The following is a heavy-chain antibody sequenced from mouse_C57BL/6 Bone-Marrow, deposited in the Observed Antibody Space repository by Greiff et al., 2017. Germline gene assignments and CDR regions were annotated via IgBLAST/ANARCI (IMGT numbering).Heavy chain of an antibody. CDR3: ARLQTGTAWFAY. J-gene: IGHJ3*01. Sequence: EVQVVESGGDLVKPGGSLKLSCAASGFTFSSYGMSWVRQTPDKRLEWVATISSGGSYTYYPDSVKGRFTISRDNAKNTLYLQMSILKSEDTAMYYCARLQTGTAWFAYWGQGTLVTVSA. V-gene: IGHV5-6*01. CDR1: GFTFSSYG. CDR2: ISSGGSYT. D-gene: IGHD4-1*01.